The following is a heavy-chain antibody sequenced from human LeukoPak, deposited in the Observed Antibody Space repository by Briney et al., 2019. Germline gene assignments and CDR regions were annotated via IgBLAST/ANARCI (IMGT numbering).Heavy chain of an antibody. J-gene: IGHJ4*02. D-gene: IGHD3-22*01. V-gene: IGHV3-23*01. CDR3: AKDRYSDNTGHHYENEY. Sequence: GRSLRLSCTASGFTFSSYGMSWVRQAPGKGLDWVSAVSSGGNSNYADSVTGRFTISRDNSKNTLYLQMNSLRAEDTAVYYCAKDRYSDNTGHHYENEYWGQGTLVTVSS. CDR1: GFTFSSYG. CDR2: VSSGGNS.